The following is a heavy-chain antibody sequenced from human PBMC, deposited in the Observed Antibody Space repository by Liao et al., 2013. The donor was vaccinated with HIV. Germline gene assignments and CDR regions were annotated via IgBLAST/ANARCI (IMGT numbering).Heavy chain of an antibody. V-gene: IGHV4-34*01. CDR1: GGSFSGYY. J-gene: IGHJ6*04. CDR2: INHSGSI. CDR3: AKEGGYCTGGNCYPLTDV. Sequence: QVQLHQWGAGLLKPSETLSLTCDVFGGSFSGYYWTWIRQPPGKGLEWIGEINHSGSINYSPSLKSRVTISVDTSKNQFSLKLSSVTAADTAVYYCAKEGGYCTGGNCYPLTDVWGNGTTVTVSS. D-gene: IGHD2-15*01.